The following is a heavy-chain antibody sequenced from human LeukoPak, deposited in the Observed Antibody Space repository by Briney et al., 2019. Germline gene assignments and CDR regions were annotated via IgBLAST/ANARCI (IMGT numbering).Heavy chain of an antibody. CDR1: GFSFSRYW. V-gene: IGHV3-7*04. J-gene: IGHJ4*02. Sequence: GGSLRLSCAASGFSFSRYWINWVRQAPEKGLEWVANIKEDGSEKNYVDSVKGRFSISRDNTNNSESLQMSSLRDEDTAIYYCARGNWNAFDYWGQGIQVSVSS. D-gene: IGHD1-1*01. CDR3: ARGNWNAFDY. CDR2: IKEDGSEK.